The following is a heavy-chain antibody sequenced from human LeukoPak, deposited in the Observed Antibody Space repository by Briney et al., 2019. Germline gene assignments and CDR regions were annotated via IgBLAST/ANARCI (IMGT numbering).Heavy chain of an antibody. CDR1: GGTFSSYA. J-gene: IGHJ3*02. D-gene: IGHD2-15*01. CDR2: IIPIFGTA. V-gene: IGHV1-69*06. Sequence: SVKVSCKASGGTFSSYAISWVRQAPGQGLEWMGGIIPIFGTANYAQKFQGRVTITADKSTSTAYMELSSLRSEDTAVYHCARDQGGYCSGGSCYSHAFDIWGQGTMVTVSS. CDR3: ARDQGGYCSGGSCYSHAFDI.